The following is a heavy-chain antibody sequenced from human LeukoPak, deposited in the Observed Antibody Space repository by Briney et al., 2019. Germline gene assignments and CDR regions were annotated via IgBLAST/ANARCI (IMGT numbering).Heavy chain of an antibody. CDR2: ISSSSSYI. V-gene: IGHV3-21*01. J-gene: IGHJ4*02. D-gene: IGHD2/OR15-2a*01. CDR3: ARDQNVELAYYYYYFDY. CDR1: GFTFSSYS. Sequence: GGSLRLSCAASGFTFSSYSMNWVRQAPGKGLEWVSSISSSSSYIYYADSVKGRFTISRDNAKNSLYLQMNSLRAEDTAVYYCARDQNVELAYYYYYFDYWGQGTLVTVSS.